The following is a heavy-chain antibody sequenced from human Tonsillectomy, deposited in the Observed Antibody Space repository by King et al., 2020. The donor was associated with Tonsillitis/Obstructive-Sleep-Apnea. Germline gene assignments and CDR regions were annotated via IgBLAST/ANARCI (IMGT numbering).Heavy chain of an antibody. CDR1: GFTFSSYG. D-gene: IGHD6-19*01. CDR2: ISYDGSNK. CDR3: AKGGVYSSGWYRWYFDL. V-gene: IGHV3-30*18. Sequence: QLVQSGGGVVQPGRSLRLSCAASGFTFSSYGMHWVSQAPGKGLEWVAVISYDGSNKYYADSVKGRFTISRDNSKNTLYLQMNSVRAEDTAVYYCAKGGVYSSGWYRWYFDLWGRGPLVTVSS. J-gene: IGHJ2*01.